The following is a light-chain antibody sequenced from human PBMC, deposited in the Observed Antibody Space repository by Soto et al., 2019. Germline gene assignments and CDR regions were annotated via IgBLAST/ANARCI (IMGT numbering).Light chain of an antibody. CDR2: TAT. Sequence: DIQMTQSPSSLSAYVGDRVAISCRASQNIKTYLNWYQQKPGKAPKLLIFTATSLQSGVPSRFSGSGSAKNFTLTISSLQPEDFATYYCQQTYITPRTFGQGTEVEI. CDR3: QQTYITPRT. V-gene: IGKV1-39*01. J-gene: IGKJ1*01. CDR1: QNIKTY.